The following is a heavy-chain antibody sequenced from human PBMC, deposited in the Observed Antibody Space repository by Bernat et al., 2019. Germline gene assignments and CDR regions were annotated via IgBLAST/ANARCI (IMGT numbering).Heavy chain of an antibody. Sequence: QVQLVESGGGVVQPGMSLRLSCAASGFTFSNYGIHWVRQAPGKGREWVAVIPYDGKNKYYVDPVKGRLNISRDNSKDTVFLQMNNLRAEDTAVYYWSKDRHIVGSTSPDYWGQGTLVTVSS. D-gene: IGHD1-26*01. V-gene: IGHV3-30*18. CDR3: SKDRHIVGSTSPDY. CDR1: GFTFSNYG. J-gene: IGHJ4*02. CDR2: IPYDGKNK.